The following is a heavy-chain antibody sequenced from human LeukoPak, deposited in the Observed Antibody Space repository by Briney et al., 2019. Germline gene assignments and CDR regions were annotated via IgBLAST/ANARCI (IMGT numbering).Heavy chain of an antibody. D-gene: IGHD1-14*01. J-gene: IGHJ4*02. Sequence: ASVKVSCKPSGYTFTSYYMHWVRQAPGQGLEWMGIINPSGGSTSYAQKFQGRVTMTRDTSTSTVYMELSSLRSEDTAVYYCARDSSGARTDYWGQGTLVTVSS. CDR2: INPSGGST. CDR3: ARDSSGARTDY. V-gene: IGHV1-46*01. CDR1: GYTFTSYY.